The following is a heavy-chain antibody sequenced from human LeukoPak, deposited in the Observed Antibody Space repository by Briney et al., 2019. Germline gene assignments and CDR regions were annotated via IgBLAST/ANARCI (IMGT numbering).Heavy chain of an antibody. V-gene: IGHV4-34*01. D-gene: IGHD3-3*01. CDR2: INHSGST. J-gene: IGHJ4*02. Sequence: PSETLSLTCAVYGGSFSGYYWSWIRQPPGKGLEWIGEINHSGSTNYNPSLKSRVTISVDTSKNQFSLKLSPVTAADTAVYYCARGLIKNYDFWSGSYYFDYWGQGTLVTVSS. CDR1: GGSFSGYY. CDR3: ARGLIKNYDFWSGSYYFDY.